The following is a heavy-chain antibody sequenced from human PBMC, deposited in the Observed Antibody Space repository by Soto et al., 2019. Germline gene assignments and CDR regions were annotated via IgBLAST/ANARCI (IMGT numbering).Heavy chain of an antibody. CDR3: ARVYCSTTTCYGYYAMDV. Sequence: ASVKVSCKAFGYTFTNYAMHWVRQAPGQGLEWMGWINAGDGNTKYSQKFQDRVTITRDTSASTAYMELSSLRSEDTAVYYCARVYCSTTTCYGYYAMDVWGQGNTVTVSS. CDR2: INAGDGNT. D-gene: IGHD2-2*01. V-gene: IGHV1-3*01. CDR1: GYTFTNYA. J-gene: IGHJ6*02.